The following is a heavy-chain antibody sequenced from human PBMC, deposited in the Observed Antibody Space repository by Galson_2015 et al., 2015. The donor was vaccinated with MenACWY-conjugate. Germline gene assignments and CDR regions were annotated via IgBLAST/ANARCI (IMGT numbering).Heavy chain of an antibody. V-gene: IGHV3-15*01. D-gene: IGHD2-21*01. CDR2: IKSQTDGGKI. Sequence: FLRLSCAGSAFTFSNAYMSWVRQAPGKGLEWVGRIKSQTDGGKIDYAAPVKGRFTISRDDSKNTLYLQMNSLKIEDTAVYYCTTHKPDSWGGLLFHFYMDVWGKGTTVTVSS. J-gene: IGHJ6*03. CDR1: AFTFSNAY. CDR3: TTHKPDSWGGLLFHFYMDV.